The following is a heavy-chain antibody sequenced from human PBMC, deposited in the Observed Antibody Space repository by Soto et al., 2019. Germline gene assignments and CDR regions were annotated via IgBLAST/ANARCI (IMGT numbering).Heavy chain of an antibody. J-gene: IGHJ2*01. Sequence: QVQLQESGPGLVKPSQTLSLTCTVSGGSISSGGYYWSWIRQHPGKGLEWIGYIYYSGSTYYNSSLKSRVTMSVDTSKNQFSLKLSSVTAADTAVYYCARDRGGYSPDSYGYFDLWGRGTLVTVSS. CDR2: IYYSGST. CDR1: GGSISSGGYY. D-gene: IGHD5-18*01. CDR3: ARDRGGYSPDSYGYFDL. V-gene: IGHV4-31*03.